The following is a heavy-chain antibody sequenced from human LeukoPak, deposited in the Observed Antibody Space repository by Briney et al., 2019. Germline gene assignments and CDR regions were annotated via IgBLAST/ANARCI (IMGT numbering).Heavy chain of an antibody. D-gene: IGHD2-15*01. CDR3: ARTGQYCSGGTCYSGQFDF. CDR1: GFTFSSYS. J-gene: IGHJ4*02. CDR2: ISSHGSPI. V-gene: IGHV3-48*04. Sequence: PGGSLRLSCAASGFTFSSYSMNWVRQAPGKGLEYVSYISSHGSPIHYADSVKGRFTISRDNANNSLFLQMNSLRVEDTAVYYCARTGQYCSGGTCYSGQFDFWGQGTLVTVSS.